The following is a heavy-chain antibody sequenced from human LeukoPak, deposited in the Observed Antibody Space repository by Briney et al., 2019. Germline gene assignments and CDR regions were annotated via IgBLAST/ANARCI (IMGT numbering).Heavy chain of an antibody. CDR2: ISSSSSYI. CDR3: AREGQQLVPDAFDI. CDR1: GFTFSSYS. V-gene: IGHV3-21*01. D-gene: IGHD6-13*01. Sequence: GGSLRLSCAASGFTFSSYSMNWVRQAPGKGLEWVSSISSSSSYIYYADSVKGRFTISRDNAKNSLYLQMNSLRAEDTAVYYCAREGQQLVPDAFDIWGQGTMATVSS. J-gene: IGHJ3*02.